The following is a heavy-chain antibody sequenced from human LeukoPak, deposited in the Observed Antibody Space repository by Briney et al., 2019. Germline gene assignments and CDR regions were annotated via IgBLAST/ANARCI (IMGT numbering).Heavy chain of an antibody. CDR1: GFTFSSYG. J-gene: IGHJ4*02. D-gene: IGHD7-27*01. Sequence: GGSLRLSCGASGFTFSSYGMHWVRQAPGKGLEWVALIKSGGNNKYYADSVKGRFTISRDNSKNTLSLQMNTLRAEDTAVYYCAKDGANWAFDYWGQGTLVTVSS. V-gene: IGHV3-30*02. CDR3: AKDGANWAFDY. CDR2: IKSGGNNK.